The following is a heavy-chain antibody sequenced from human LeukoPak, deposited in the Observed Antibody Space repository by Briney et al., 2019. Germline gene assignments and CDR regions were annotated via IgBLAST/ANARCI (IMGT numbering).Heavy chain of an antibody. V-gene: IGHV3-48*04. D-gene: IGHD2-15*01. Sequence: GGSLRLSCAASGFTFSSYSMNWVRQAPGEGLEWVSYISSSSTTIYYADSVKGRFTISRDNAKNSLYLQMNSLRAEDTAVYYCAKNRRTFLVVDAFDIWGQGTMVTVSS. CDR2: ISSSSTTI. CDR3: AKNRRTFLVVDAFDI. CDR1: GFTFSSYS. J-gene: IGHJ3*02.